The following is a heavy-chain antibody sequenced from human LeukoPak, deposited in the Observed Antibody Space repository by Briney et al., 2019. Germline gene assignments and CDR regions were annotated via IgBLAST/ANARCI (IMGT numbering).Heavy chain of an antibody. CDR1: GFTFDDYA. Sequence: GGSLRLSCAASGFTFDDYAMHWVRQAPGKGLEWGSGIGWNSGGIVYADSVKGRFTISRDNAKNSLYLQMNSLGAEDTAFYYCVKVTAAGFVDHWGQGTLVTVSS. V-gene: IGHV3-9*01. CDR2: IGWNSGGI. D-gene: IGHD6-13*01. J-gene: IGHJ4*02. CDR3: VKVTAAGFVDH.